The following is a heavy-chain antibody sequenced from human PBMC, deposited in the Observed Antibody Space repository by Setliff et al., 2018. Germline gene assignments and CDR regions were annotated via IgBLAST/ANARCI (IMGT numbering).Heavy chain of an antibody. CDR1: GGSISSGDYY. CDR3: ARSFSRREKFLLDY. V-gene: IGHV4-30-4*08. Sequence: PSETLSLTCTVSGGSISSGDYYWSWIRQPPGKDLEWIGYIYSSGSTYYNPSLKSRVSISVDTSKNLFALKLSSVTAADTAVYYGARSFSRREKFLLDYWGQGALVTVSS. J-gene: IGHJ4*02. CDR2: IYSSGST.